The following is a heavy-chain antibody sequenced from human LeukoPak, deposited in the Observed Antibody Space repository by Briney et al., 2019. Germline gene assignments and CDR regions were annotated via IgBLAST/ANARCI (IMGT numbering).Heavy chain of an antibody. D-gene: IGHD1-1*01. CDR2: IWYHGNEK. V-gene: IGHV3-33*06. J-gene: IGHJ6*03. CDR3: AKNDLRWGTYDQYMDV. CDR1: GFTFSNYG. Sequence: GGSLRLSCEASGFTFSNYGMHWVRQAPGKGLEWVAVIWYHGNEKYYVDSVKGRFTISRDNLKNTLYLQMDSLRAEDTAVYYCAKNDLRWGTYDQYMDVWGTGTTVTVTS.